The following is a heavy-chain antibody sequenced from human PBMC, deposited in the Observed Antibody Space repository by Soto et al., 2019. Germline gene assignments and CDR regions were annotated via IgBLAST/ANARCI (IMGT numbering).Heavy chain of an antibody. CDR2: IYHSGSP. CDR3: AGGPGVARNY. D-gene: IGHD5-12*01. Sequence: QLQLQESGSGLVKPSQTLSLTCAVSGGSISSGGYSWSWIRQPPGKGLEGIGYIYHSGSPYYNPSLKSRVTISVDRSTNQFSLKLSSVAAADTAVYYCAGGPGVARNYWGQGTLVTVSS. J-gene: IGHJ4*02. V-gene: IGHV4-30-2*01. CDR1: GGSISSGGYS.